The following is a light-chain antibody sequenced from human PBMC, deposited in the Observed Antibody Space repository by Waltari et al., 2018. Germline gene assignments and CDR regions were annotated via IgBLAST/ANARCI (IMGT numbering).Light chain of an antibody. CDR1: SRDVGGYNY. CDR3: SSYAGSNSFDVV. CDR2: EVS. V-gene: IGLV2-8*01. J-gene: IGLJ2*01. Sequence: QSALTQPPSASGSPGQSVTISCTGTSRDVGGYNYVSWYRQHPGKAPELMIFEVSKRPSGVPDRFSGSKSGNTASLTVSGLQAEDEADYYCSSYAGSNSFDVVFGGGTKLTVL.